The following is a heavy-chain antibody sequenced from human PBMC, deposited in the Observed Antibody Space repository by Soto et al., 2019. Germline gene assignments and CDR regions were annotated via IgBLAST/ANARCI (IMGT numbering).Heavy chain of an antibody. D-gene: IGHD2-15*01. V-gene: IGHV4-59*01. CDR2: IYYSGST. CDR3: ARDHCSVGSCYSNWFDP. Sequence: SETLSLTCIVSGGSISSYYWSWIRQPPGKGLEWIGYIYYSGSTNYNPSLKSRVTISVDTSKNQFSLKLSSVTAADTAVYYCARDHCSVGSCYSNWFDPWGQGTLVTVSS. CDR1: GGSISSYY. J-gene: IGHJ5*02.